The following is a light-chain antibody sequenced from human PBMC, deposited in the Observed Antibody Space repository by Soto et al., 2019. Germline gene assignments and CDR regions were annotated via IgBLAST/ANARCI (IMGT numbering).Light chain of an antibody. J-gene: IGKJ2*01. CDR3: QQYLDTPYT. Sequence: DIVMTQSPDSLAVSLGERATINCKSSQSVLYSSNNKNYLAWYQQKSGQPPKVLIYWASTRESGVPDRFSGSGSGTDFTLTITSLQAEDVAVYYCQQYLDTPYTFGQGTRLEI. CDR2: WAS. V-gene: IGKV4-1*01. CDR1: QSVLYSSNNKNY.